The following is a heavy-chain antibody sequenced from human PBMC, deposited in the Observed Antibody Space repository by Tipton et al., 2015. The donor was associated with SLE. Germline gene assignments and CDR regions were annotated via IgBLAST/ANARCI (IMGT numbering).Heavy chain of an antibody. V-gene: IGHV4-34*09. J-gene: IGHJ3*02. D-gene: IGHD6-19*01. CDR1: GGSFSGYY. CDR2: IYNSGGT. Sequence: TLSLTCAVYGGSFSGYYWSWIRQPPGKGLEWIGYIYNSGGTDYSPSLKSRVTISADTSKNQFSLKLSSVTAADTAVYYCARHDGQWDAFDIWGQGTMATVSS. CDR3: ARHDGQWDAFDI.